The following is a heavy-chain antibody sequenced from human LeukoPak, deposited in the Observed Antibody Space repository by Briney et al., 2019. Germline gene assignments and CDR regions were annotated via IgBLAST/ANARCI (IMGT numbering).Heavy chain of an antibody. V-gene: IGHV1-8*01. CDR2: MNPNSGNT. J-gene: IGHJ5*02. CDR1: GYTFTSYD. Sequence: ASVKVSCKASGYTFTSYDINWVRQATGQGLEWMGWMNPNSGNTGYAQKFQGRVTMTGNTSISTAYMELSSLRSEDTAVYYCARAVYYYDSSGYYSNTFDPWGQGTLVTVSS. D-gene: IGHD3-22*01. CDR3: ARAVYYYDSSGYYSNTFDP.